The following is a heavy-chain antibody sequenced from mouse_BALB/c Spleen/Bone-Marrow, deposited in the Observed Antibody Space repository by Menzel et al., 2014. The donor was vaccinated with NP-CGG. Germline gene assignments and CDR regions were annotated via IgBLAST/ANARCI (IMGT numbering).Heavy chain of an antibody. Sequence: EVQLQQPGGGLVQFGGSLKLSCAASGFTFSRYGMSWVRQTPDKRLELVAIINSDGGSTYYPDSVKGRFTISRDNAKNTLYLQMSSLKSEDTAMYYCARAYYWGQGTLVTVSA. CDR1: GFTFSRYG. J-gene: IGHJ3*01. D-gene: IGHD2-10*01. V-gene: IGHV5-6-3*01. CDR2: INSDGGST. CDR3: ARAYY.